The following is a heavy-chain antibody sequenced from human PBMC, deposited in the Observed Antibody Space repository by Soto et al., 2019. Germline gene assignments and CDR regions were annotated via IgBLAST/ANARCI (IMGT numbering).Heavy chain of an antibody. Sequence: SQTLSLTCAISGDSVSSNSAAWNWIRQSPSRGLEWLGRTYYRSKWYNDYVVSVKSRITINPDTSKNQFSLQLNSVTPEDTAVYYCARDREFGSSWTRHFDYWGQGTLVTVSS. CDR1: GDSVSSNSAA. CDR3: ARDREFGSSWTRHFDY. CDR2: TYYRSKWYN. J-gene: IGHJ4*02. V-gene: IGHV6-1*01. D-gene: IGHD6-13*01.